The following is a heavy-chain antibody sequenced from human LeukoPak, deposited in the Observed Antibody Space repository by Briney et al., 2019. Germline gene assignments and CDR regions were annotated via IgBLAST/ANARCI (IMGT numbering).Heavy chain of an antibody. CDR2: ISYDGSNK. Sequence: PGRSLRLSCAASGFTFSSYAMHWVRQAPGKGLEWVAVISYDGSNKYYADSVKGRFTISRDNAKNTLYLQMNSLRAEDTAVYYCARVGYCSSTSCYVGHDWGQGTLVTVSS. D-gene: IGHD2-2*01. CDR3: ARVGYCSSTSCYVGHD. V-gene: IGHV3-30-3*01. J-gene: IGHJ4*02. CDR1: GFTFSSYA.